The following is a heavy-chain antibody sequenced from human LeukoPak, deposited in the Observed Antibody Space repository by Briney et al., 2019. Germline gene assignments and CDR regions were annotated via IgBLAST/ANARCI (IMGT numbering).Heavy chain of an antibody. Sequence: SETLSLTCTVSGGSISSYYWSWIRQPPGKGLEWIGYIYYSGGTNYNPSLKSRVTISVDSSMNQFSLKLSSVTAADTAVYYCARAPGNAYSSYYFDFWGQGTLVTVSS. D-gene: IGHD3-16*01. CDR1: GGSISSYY. J-gene: IGHJ4*02. V-gene: IGHV4-59*01. CDR3: ARAPGNAYSSYYFDF. CDR2: IYYSGGT.